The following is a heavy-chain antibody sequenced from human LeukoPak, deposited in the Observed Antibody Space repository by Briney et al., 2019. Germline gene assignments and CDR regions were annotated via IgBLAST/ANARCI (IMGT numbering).Heavy chain of an antibody. V-gene: IGHV3-48*04. J-gene: IGHJ5*02. Sequence: GGSLRLTCAASGFTFRTFSMNWVRQAPGKGLEWLSYISSGGTPIYYADSVKGRFTISRDDAQNLVYLQMNSLRAEDTAVYYCTYLRTPYYNDKWLDPWGQGALVTVSS. CDR1: GFTFRTFS. CDR3: TYLRTPYYNDKWLDP. D-gene: IGHD3/OR15-3a*01. CDR2: ISSGGTPI.